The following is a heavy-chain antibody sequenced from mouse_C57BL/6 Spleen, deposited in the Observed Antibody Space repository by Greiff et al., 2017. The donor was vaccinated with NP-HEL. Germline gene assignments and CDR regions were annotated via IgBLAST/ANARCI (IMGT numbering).Heavy chain of an antibody. V-gene: IGHV1-69*01. CDR1: GYTFTSYW. CDR2: IDPSDSYT. Sequence: VQLQQPGAELVMPGASVKLSCKASGYTFTSYWMHWVKQRPGQGLEWIGEIDPSDSYTNYNQKFKGKSTLTVDKSSSTAYMQLSSLTSEDSAVYYCARGSSGYASAYWGQGTLVTVSA. J-gene: IGHJ3*01. D-gene: IGHD3-2*02. CDR3: ARGSSGYASAY.